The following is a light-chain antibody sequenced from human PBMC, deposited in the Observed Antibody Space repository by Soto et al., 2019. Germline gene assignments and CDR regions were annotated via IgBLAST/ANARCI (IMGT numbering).Light chain of an antibody. Sequence: HSVLTQPASVSGSPGQSITISCTGTSSDVGGYNYVSWYQQHPGKAPKLMIYDVSDRPSGISNRFSASKSGNTASLTISGLQAEDEADYYCCSYTSSSTPWVFGTGTRSPS. V-gene: IGLV2-14*03. CDR2: DVS. CDR1: SSDVGGYNY. CDR3: CSYTSSSTPWV. J-gene: IGLJ1*01.